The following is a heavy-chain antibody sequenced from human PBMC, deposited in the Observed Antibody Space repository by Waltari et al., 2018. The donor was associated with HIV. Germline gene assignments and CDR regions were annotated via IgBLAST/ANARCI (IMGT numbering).Heavy chain of an antibody. CDR2: IYPSGST. V-gene: IGHV4-61*02. D-gene: IGHD2-15*01. CDR3: ARVFCSGGSCYGDGRYGMDV. Sequence: QVQLQESGPGLVKPFQTLSLTCTVSGGSISSGSYYWNWIRQPAGKGLEWIGRIYPSGSTNYNPSLKSRVTISVDTSKNQFSLKLSSVTAADTAVYYCARVFCSGGSCYGDGRYGMDVWGQGTTVTVSS. J-gene: IGHJ6*02. CDR1: GGSISSGSYY.